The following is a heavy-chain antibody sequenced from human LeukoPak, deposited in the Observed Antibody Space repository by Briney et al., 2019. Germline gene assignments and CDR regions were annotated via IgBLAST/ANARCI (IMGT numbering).Heavy chain of an antibody. D-gene: IGHD1-14*01. CDR2: VLEDGSYQ. CDR1: GFTFSNYI. Sequence: SGGSLRLSCAASGFTFSNYIMRWVRQAPGKGLDWVAVVLEDGSYQYYADSVKGRFTISRDNSKNTLFLQMNSLRGEDTAMYYCARVQGGGFRTADYWGQGTLVTVSS. J-gene: IGHJ4*02. V-gene: IGHV3-30*04. CDR3: ARVQGGGFRTADY.